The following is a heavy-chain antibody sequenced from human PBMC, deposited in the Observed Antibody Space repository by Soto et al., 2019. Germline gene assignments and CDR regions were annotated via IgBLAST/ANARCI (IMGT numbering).Heavy chain of an antibody. V-gene: IGHV3-23*01. CDR3: ARCTVDTIVSSGWCNWLGW. CDR2: VSGGGGDT. D-gene: IGHD6-19*01. J-gene: IGHJ4*02. Sequence: EVQLLESGGGLVQPGGSLRLSCAASGFTFNNFAMSWVRQSPGKGLEWVSAVSGGGGDTYYADSVKGRFTISRDNCKNSLYLRMNSLRADDPDIYLCARCTVDTIVSSGWCNWLGWWGQGPLVTASS. CDR1: GFTFNNFA.